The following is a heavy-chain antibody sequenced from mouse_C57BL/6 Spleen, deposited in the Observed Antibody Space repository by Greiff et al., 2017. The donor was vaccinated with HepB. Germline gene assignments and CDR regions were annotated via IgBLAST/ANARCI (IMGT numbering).Heavy chain of an antibody. J-gene: IGHJ2*01. CDR2: ISGGGGNT. CDR1: GFTFSSYT. D-gene: IGHD4-1*01. CDR3: ARHLGRRDYFDY. V-gene: IGHV5-9*01. Sequence: DVMLVESGGGLVKPGGSLKLSCAASGFTFSSYTMSWVRQTPEKRLEWVATISGGGGNTYYPDSVKGRFTISRDNAKNTLYLQMSSLRSEDTALYYCARHLGRRDYFDYWGQGTTLTVSS.